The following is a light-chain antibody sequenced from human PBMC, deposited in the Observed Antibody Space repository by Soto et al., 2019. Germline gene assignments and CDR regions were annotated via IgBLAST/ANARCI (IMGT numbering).Light chain of an antibody. CDR1: QTVSNNY. Sequence: EIVFTQSPGTLSLSPRDRATLSFRASQTVSNNYLAWYQQTNGQAPRLIIYGASRRATGIPDRFSGVGSGTDFTLPFSRLEPEDFEVYFCQQYAGPPTTFGQGTRVEI. CDR2: GAS. V-gene: IGKV3-20*01. J-gene: IGKJ5*01. CDR3: QQYAGPPTT.